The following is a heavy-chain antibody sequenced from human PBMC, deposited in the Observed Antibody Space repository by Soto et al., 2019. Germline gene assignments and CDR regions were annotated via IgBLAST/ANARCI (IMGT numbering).Heavy chain of an antibody. Sequence: PSETLSLTCTVSGGSISSYYWSWIRQPPGKGLEWIRYIYYSGSTNYNPSLKSRVTISVDTSKNQFSLKLSSVTAADTAVYYCARAMRCSSTSCFLLDYWGQGTLVTVSS. CDR1: GGSISSYY. CDR3: ARAMRCSSTSCFLLDY. V-gene: IGHV4-59*01. J-gene: IGHJ4*02. D-gene: IGHD2-2*01. CDR2: IYYSGST.